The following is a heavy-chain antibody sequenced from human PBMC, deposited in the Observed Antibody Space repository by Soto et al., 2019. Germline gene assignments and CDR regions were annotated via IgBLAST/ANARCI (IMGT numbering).Heavy chain of an antibody. Sequence: ASVKVSCKASGYTFTSYGISWVRQAPGQGLEWMGWISAYNGNTNYAQKLQGRVTMTTDTSTSTAYMELRSLRSDDTAVYYCARDRLTWNDVDWFDPWGQGTLVSVSS. CDR2: ISAYNGNT. D-gene: IGHD1-1*01. V-gene: IGHV1-18*01. CDR3: ARDRLTWNDVDWFDP. J-gene: IGHJ5*02. CDR1: GYTFTSYG.